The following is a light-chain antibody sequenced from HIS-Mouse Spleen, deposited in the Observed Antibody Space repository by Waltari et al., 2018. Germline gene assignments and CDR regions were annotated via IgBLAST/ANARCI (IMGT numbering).Light chain of an antibody. J-gene: IGLJ3*02. CDR1: SSDVGGYNY. CDR3: CSYAGSYTFAV. CDR2: DVS. V-gene: IGLV2-11*01. Sequence: QSALTQPRSVSGSPGQSVTISCTVTSSDVGGYNYVSWYQQHPGKAPKLMIYDVSKRPSGVPDRFSGSKSGNTASLTISGLQAEDEADYYCCSYAGSYTFAVFGGGTKLTVL.